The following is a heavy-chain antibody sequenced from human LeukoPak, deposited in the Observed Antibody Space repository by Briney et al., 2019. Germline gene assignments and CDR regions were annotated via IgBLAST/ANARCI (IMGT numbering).Heavy chain of an antibody. D-gene: IGHD3-10*01. Sequence: SETLSLTCTVSGPSSISSHYWSWIRQTPGKRPEWIGFIYSTGGIDYNPSLKSRVVISFDMSKSQFSLKVRSVTAADTAVYYCASVPYYSSKMEIETWGQGTLVTVSS. V-gene: IGHV4-59*11. CDR3: ASVPYYSSKMEIET. CDR2: IYSTGGI. J-gene: IGHJ5*02. CDR1: GPSSISSHY.